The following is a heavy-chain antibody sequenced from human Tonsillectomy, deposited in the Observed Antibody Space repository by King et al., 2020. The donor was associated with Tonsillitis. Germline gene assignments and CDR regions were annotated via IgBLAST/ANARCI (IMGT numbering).Heavy chain of an antibody. D-gene: IGHD3-10*01. CDR1: GGSISSAAYY. CDR2: ISYSGNT. CDR3: ASSAXPYYYYYRDV. V-gene: IGHV4-31*03. Sequence: VQLQESGPGLVKPSQTLSLTCTVSGGSISSAAYYWSWIRQHPEKGLEWIGYISYSGNTFYNPSLKSRLTISLDTSKNQFSLKVSSVNAADTAVYYCASSAXPYYYYYRDVWGKGTTVTVSS. J-gene: IGHJ6*03.